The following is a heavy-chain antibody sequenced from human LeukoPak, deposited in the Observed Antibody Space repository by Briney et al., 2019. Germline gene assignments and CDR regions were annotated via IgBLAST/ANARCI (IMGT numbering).Heavy chain of an antibody. V-gene: IGHV4-4*09. Sequence: SETLSLTFTVSGSTISSYYWSWIRQPPGKGLEWIGYMYTSGSTNDNLSLKSRVTISVDTSKNLFSLKLSCVTAADMAAYDCARQRSDGYNSGYYYYYMDVWCKGTTVTVSS. J-gene: IGHJ6*03. CDR3: ARQRSDGYNSGYYYYYMDV. D-gene: IGHD5-24*01. CDR2: MYTSGST. CDR1: GSTISSYY.